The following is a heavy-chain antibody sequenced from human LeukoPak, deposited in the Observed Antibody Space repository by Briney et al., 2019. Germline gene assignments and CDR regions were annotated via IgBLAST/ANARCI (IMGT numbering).Heavy chain of an antibody. V-gene: IGHV3-23*01. CDR3: AAHCSGGRCFDY. D-gene: IGHD2-15*01. CDR1: GFTFSSYA. CDR2: ISGSGGST. J-gene: IGHJ4*02. Sequence: GGSLRLSCAASGFTFSSYAMRWVRQAPGKGLEWVSGISGSGGSTYYADSVKGRFTSTRDNSKNTLYLQMNSLRDKDTAVYYCAAHCSGGRCFDYWGQGTLVTVSS.